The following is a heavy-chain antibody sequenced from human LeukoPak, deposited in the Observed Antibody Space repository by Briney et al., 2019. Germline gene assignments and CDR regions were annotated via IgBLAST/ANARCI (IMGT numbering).Heavy chain of an antibody. CDR2: ISSSSTTI. V-gene: IGHV3-48*04. Sequence: GGSLRLSCTPSGFTFIAYWMAWVRQAPGKGLEWVSYISSSSTTIYYADSVKGRFTISRDNAKNSVSLQINSLRAEDTAVYYCARDRVGGRYHYGMDVWGQGTTVTVSS. CDR1: GFTFIAYW. CDR3: ARDRVGGRYHYGMDV. J-gene: IGHJ6*02. D-gene: IGHD3-16*02.